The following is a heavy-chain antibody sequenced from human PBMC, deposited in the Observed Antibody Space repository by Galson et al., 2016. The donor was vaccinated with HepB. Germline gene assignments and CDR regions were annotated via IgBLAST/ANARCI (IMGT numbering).Heavy chain of an antibody. D-gene: IGHD4-17*01. V-gene: IGHV3-30*18. CDR2: ISYDGSNK. CDR1: GFTFSSYG. Sequence: SLRLSCAASGFTFSSYGMHWVRQAPGKGLEWVAVISYDGSNKYYADSEKGRFTISRDNSKNTLYLQMNSLRAEDTAVYYCAKSGRYYGVDHFDYWGQGTLVTVSS. CDR3: AKSGRYYGVDHFDY. J-gene: IGHJ4*02.